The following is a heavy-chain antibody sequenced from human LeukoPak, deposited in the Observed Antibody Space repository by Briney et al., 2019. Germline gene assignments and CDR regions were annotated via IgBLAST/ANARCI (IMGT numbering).Heavy chain of an antibody. CDR2: INAGNGNT. CDR1: GYTFTSHA. V-gene: IGHV1-3*01. D-gene: IGHD3-9*01. J-gene: IGHJ1*01. Sequence: ASVNVSCKASGYTFTSHAMHWVRQAPGQRLEWMGWINAGNGNTKYSQKFQGRVTITRDTSASTAYMELSSLRSEDTAVYYCARVLRYFDSAEYFQHWGQGTLVTVSS. CDR3: ARVLRYFDSAEYFQH.